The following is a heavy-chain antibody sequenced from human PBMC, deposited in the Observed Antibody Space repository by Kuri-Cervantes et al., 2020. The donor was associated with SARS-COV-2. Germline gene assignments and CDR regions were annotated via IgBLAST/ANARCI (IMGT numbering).Heavy chain of an antibody. CDR1: GFTFSTYW. D-gene: IGHD6-13*01. CDR3: AKGSYSSPLDYYYGMDV. V-gene: IGHV3-23*01. CDR2: ISGSGGST. Sequence: GESLKISCAASGFTFSTYWMNWVRQAPGKGLEWVSAISGSGGSTYYADSVKGRFTISRDNSKNTLYLQMNSLRAEDTAAYYCAKGSYSSPLDYYYGMDVWGQGTTVTVSS. J-gene: IGHJ6*02.